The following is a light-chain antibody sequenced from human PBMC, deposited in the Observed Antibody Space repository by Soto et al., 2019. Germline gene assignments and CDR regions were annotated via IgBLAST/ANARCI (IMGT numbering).Light chain of an antibody. CDR1: QSVSRN. V-gene: IGKV3-20*01. CDR3: QQYGSSPWT. J-gene: IGKJ1*01. Sequence: IVVTQSPGTLSVSPGERATLSCRASQSVSRNLAWYQQKPGQAPRLLIYGASTGATGIPARFSGSGSGTDFTLTISRLEPEDFAVYYCQQYGSSPWTFGQGTKVDIK. CDR2: GAS.